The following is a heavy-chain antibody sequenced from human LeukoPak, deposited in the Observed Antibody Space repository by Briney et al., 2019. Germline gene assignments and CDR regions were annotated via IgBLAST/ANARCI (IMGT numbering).Heavy chain of an antibody. CDR1: GFNFSRYE. CDR2: ISSSGSNI. CDR3: VKESGFMVAPNSAFDI. J-gene: IGHJ3*02. Sequence: GGSLRLSCAASGFNFSRYEMNWVRQAPGKGLEWVSYISSSGSNIYNADSVKGRFTISRDNSKNTLYLQMSSLRAEDTAVYYCVKESGFMVAPNSAFDIWGQGTMVTVSS. V-gene: IGHV3-48*03. D-gene: IGHD4/OR15-4a*01.